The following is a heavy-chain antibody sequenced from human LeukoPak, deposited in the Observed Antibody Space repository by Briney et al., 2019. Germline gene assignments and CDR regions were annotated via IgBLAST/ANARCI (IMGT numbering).Heavy chain of an antibody. CDR1: GGSISSGRYY. J-gene: IGHJ3*02. Sequence: SETLSLTCTVSGGSISSGRYYWSWIRQPAGKGLEWIGRIYTSGSTNYNPSLKSRVTISVDTSRNQFSLRLSSVTAADTAVYYCAREGYGGNSAWGAFDIWGQGTMVTVSS. D-gene: IGHD4-23*01. CDR3: AREGYGGNSAWGAFDI. V-gene: IGHV4-61*02. CDR2: IYTSGST.